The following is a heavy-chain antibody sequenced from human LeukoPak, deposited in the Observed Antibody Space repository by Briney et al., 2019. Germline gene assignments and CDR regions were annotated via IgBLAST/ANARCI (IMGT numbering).Heavy chain of an antibody. D-gene: IGHD2-2*01. V-gene: IGHV3-21*06. CDR1: EFTFSGSW. CDR2: ISGTSDYI. J-gene: IGHJ4*02. CDR3: ARREPQGCSGTSCFAGPVGH. Sequence: PGGSLRLSCAASEFTFSGSWMSWVRLAPGKGLEWVSSISGTSDYIYYADSVKGRFTISRDNGQNSLYLQMNSLRAEDTAVYYCARREPQGCSGTSCFAGPVGHWGQGTLVTVSS.